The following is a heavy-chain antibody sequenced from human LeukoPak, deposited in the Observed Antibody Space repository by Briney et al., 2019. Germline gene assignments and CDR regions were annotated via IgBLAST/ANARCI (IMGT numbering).Heavy chain of an antibody. CDR1: GGSITNYY. CDR3: VRDEGLTGYPDY. J-gene: IGHJ4*02. V-gene: IGHV4-4*07. CDR2: FYSRGTT. D-gene: IGHD3-9*01. Sequence: PSETLSLTCSVSGGSITNYYWSWIRQPAGKGLELIGRFYSRGTTYYNPPLRSRVSLSGDESKNQLSLKMYSVTAADTAVYYCVRDEGLTGYPDYWGQGTLVTVSS.